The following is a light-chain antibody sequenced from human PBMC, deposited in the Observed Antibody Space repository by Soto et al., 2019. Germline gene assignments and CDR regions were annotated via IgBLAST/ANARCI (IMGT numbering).Light chain of an antibody. CDR1: QSISSW. CDR3: QQYSRYPFT. V-gene: IGKV1-5*03. CDR2: KAS. Sequence: IPMTQSPSSPSASVGDRITITCRASQSISSWLAWYQQKPGKAPKLLIYKASSLESGVPSRFSGSGSGTEFTLTISSLQPDDFATYYCQQYSRYPFTFGPGTKVDIK. J-gene: IGKJ3*01.